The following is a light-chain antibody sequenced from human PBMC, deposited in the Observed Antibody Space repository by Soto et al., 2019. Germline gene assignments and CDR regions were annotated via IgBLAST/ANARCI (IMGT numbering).Light chain of an antibody. CDR2: GAS. CDR3: QQYGNSRGT. Sequence: TLSVSHRARATLSCMGGTSSGNNLAWYQQKLGQAPRLLIYGASSRATGIPDRFSGSGSGTDFTLTISGLEPEDFAVYYCQQYGNSRGTFGQGTIVDIK. V-gene: IGKV3-20*01. CDR1: TSSGNN. J-gene: IGKJ1*01.